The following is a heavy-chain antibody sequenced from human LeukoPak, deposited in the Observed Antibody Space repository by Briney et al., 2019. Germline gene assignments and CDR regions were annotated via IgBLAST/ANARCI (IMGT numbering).Heavy chain of an antibody. J-gene: IGHJ5*02. CDR1: GGSFSGYY. D-gene: IGHD3-22*01. CDR3: ARGFGYYDSSGYYYNWFDP. Sequence: PSETLSLTCAVYGGSFSGYYWSWIRQPPGKGLEWIGEINHSGSTNYNPSLKSRVTISVDTSKNQFSLQLNSVTPEDTAVYYCARGFGYYDSSGYYYNWFDPWGQGTLVTVSS. CDR2: INHSGST. V-gene: IGHV4-34*01.